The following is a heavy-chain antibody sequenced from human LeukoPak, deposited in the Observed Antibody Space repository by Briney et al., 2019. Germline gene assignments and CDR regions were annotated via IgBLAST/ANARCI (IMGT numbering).Heavy chain of an antibody. D-gene: IGHD3-22*01. CDR2: INHSGST. J-gene: IGHJ4*02. CDR3: ATTIYDSSGSIFDY. CDR1: GGSLSGYY. V-gene: IGHV4-34*01. Sequence: KPSETLSLTCAVYGGSLSGYYWSWIRQPPGKGLEWIGEINHSGSTNYNPSLKSRVTISVDTSKNQFSLKLSSVTAADTAVYYCATTIYDSSGSIFDYWGQGTLVTVSS.